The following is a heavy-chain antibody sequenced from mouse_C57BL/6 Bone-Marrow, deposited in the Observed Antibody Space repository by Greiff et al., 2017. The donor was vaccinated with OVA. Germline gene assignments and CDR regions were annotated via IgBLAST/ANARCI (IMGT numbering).Heavy chain of an antibody. CDR1: GYSITSGYY. V-gene: IGHV3-6*01. CDR2: ISYDGSN. J-gene: IGHJ2*01. D-gene: IGHD2-4*01. Sequence: EVKLQESGPGLVKPSQSLSLTCSVTGYSITSGYYWNWIRQFPGNKLEWMGYISYDGSNNYNPSLKNRISITRDTSKNQFFLKLNSVTTEDTATYYCARVGYDSYFDYWGQGTTLTVSS. CDR3: ARVGYDSYFDY.